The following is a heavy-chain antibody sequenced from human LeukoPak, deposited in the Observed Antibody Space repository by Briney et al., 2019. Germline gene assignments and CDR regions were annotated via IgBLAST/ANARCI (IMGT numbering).Heavy chain of an antibody. CDR3: ARTYSSSWGEWFDP. D-gene: IGHD6-13*01. CDR1: GYTFSSYH. V-gene: IGHV1-46*01. Sequence: GASVKVSCKASGYTFSSYHIHWVRQAPGQGLEWMGKINPSFNPGVDVTSYAQKFQGRVTMTRDTSTNTVYMELSSLRSEDTAVYYCARTYSSSWGEWFDPWGQGTLVTVSS. CDR2: INPSFNPGVDVT. J-gene: IGHJ5*02.